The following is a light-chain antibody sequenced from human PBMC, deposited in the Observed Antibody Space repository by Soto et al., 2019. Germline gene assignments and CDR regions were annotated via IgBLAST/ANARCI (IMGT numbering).Light chain of an antibody. CDR3: SSYAASNKFYFV. CDR1: SSDVGGYNY. J-gene: IGLJ3*02. CDR2: EVT. Sequence: QSVLTQPPSASGSPGQSVTISCTGTSSDVGGYNYVSWYQQYPGRAPKLMIYEVTKRPSGVPDRFSGSKSGNTAALTVSGLQAEDEADYYCSSYAASNKFYFVFGGGTQLTV. V-gene: IGLV2-8*01.